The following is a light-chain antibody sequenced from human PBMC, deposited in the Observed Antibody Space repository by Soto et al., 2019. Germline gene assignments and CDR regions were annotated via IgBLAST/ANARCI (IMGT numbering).Light chain of an antibody. CDR3: QQYNDWPTIT. CDR2: GGS. CDR1: KSVRSD. J-gene: IGKJ5*01. V-gene: IGKV3-15*01. Sequence: EIVMTQSPAILFVPPGDSATFSCRASKSVRSDLAWYQQKPGQAPRLLIYGGSIRAADIPDRFSGSGSGTEFTLTISTLQSEDFAVYYCQQYNDWPTITFGQGTRLETK.